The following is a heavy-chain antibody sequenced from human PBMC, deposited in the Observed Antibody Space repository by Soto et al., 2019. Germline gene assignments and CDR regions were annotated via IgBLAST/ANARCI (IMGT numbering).Heavy chain of an antibody. CDR2: LYSGGST. D-gene: IGHD3-10*01. Sequence: VQLVESGGGLVQPGGSLRLSCAASGFTVSSNYMSWVRQAPGKGLEWVSVLYSGGSTYYADSVKGRFTISRDNSKNTLYLQMNSLRAEDTAVYYCARDMVRGLYPEYFQHWGQGTLVTVSS. J-gene: IGHJ1*01. V-gene: IGHV3-66*01. CDR1: GFTVSSNY. CDR3: ARDMVRGLYPEYFQH.